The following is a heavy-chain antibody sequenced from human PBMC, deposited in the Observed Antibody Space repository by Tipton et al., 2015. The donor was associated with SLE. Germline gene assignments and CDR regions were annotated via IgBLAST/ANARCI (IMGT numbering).Heavy chain of an antibody. Sequence: VQLVQSGAEVKKPGESLKISCKGSGYTFSTYWIGWVRQMPGKGLEWMGIIYPGDSDTRYSPSFQGQVTISADKSISTAYLQWTSLKASDNGIYYCARQTGSGYREGLSDYWGQGTLVTVSS. CDR2: IYPGDSDT. CDR3: ARQTGSGYREGLSDY. CDR1: GYTFSTYW. J-gene: IGHJ4*02. D-gene: IGHD1-1*01. V-gene: IGHV5-51*01.